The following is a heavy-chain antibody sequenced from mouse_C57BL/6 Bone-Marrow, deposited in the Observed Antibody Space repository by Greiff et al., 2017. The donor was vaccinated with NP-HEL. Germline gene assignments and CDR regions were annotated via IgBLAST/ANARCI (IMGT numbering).Heavy chain of an antibody. J-gene: IGHJ3*01. CDR2: ITHSGET. V-gene: IGHV12-3*01. CDR3: AGDRRLGFYYGSSYRAY. Sequence: VQLQESGPGLVKPSQSLFLTCSITGFPITSGYYWIWIRQSPGKPLEWMGYITHSGETFYNPSLQSPISITRETSKNQFFLQLNSVTTEDTAMYYCAGDRRLGFYYGSSYRAYWGQGTLVTVSA. D-gene: IGHD1-1*01. CDR1: GFPITSGYY.